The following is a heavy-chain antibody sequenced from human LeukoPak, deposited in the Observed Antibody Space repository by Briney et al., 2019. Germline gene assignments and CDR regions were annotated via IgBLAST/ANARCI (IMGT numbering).Heavy chain of an antibody. V-gene: IGHV3-30*04. J-gene: IGHJ4*02. Sequence: PGRSLRLSCAASGFTFSTFAMHWVRQAPGKGLEWVAVILDDGSNKYYADSMKGRFTISRDNSKNTLYLQMNSLRAEDTAVYYCAREFRFLLWFGELAYWGQGNLVTVSS. CDR3: AREFRFLLWFGELAY. CDR1: GFTFSTFA. D-gene: IGHD3-10*01. CDR2: ILDDGSNK.